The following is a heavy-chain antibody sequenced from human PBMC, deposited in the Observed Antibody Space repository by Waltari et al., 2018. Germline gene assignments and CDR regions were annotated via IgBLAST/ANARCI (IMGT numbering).Heavy chain of an antibody. Sequence: EVQLAESGGAVVRPGGSLRLTCVASGFKFNDYGMSWVRRVPGKGLGWVSGITWNGGIRSYSDSVKGRFTITRDNDKNSLSLQMTSLRVEDTALYYCARYLNWGLPRFDNWGQGTQVTVSS. V-gene: IGHV3-20*04. D-gene: IGHD3-16*01. J-gene: IGHJ4*02. CDR1: GFKFNDYG. CDR3: ARYLNWGLPRFDN. CDR2: ITWNGGIR.